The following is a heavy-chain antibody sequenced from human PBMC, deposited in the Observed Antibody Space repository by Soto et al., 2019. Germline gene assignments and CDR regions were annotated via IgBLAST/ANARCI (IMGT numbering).Heavy chain of an antibody. CDR3: AKAIPWRSITMIVGAFHI. Sequence: GGSLRLSCAASGFTFSSYGMPWGRQSPGKGRAWVAVISYDRRNHNHADSGTGRFTTPRHHSKHTLYPTMNSLRAEHPALYYFAKAIPWRSITMIVGAFHILGQGTMATVSS. CDR2: ISYDRRNH. CDR1: GFTFSSYG. V-gene: IGHV3-30*18. J-gene: IGHJ3*02. D-gene: IGHD3-22*01.